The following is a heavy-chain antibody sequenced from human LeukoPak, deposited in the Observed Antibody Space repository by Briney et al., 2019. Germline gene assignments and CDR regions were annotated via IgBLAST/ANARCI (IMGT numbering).Heavy chain of an antibody. CDR2: ISGSGGST. J-gene: IGHJ4*02. V-gene: IGHV3-23*01. D-gene: IGHD2-2*02. CDR1: GFTFDDYA. Sequence: GGSLRLSCAASGFTFDDYAMHWVRQAPGKGLEWVSAISGSGGSTYYADSVKGRFTISRDNSKNTLYLQMNSLRAEDTAVYYCANPVVPAAIASDYWGQGTLVTVSS. CDR3: ANPVVPAAIASDY.